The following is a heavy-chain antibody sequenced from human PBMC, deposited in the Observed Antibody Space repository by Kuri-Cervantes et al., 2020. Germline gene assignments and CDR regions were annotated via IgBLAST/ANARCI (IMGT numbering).Heavy chain of an antibody. CDR2: IYYSGST. CDR1: GYSISSYY. J-gene: IGHJ6*03. V-gene: IGHV4-59*01. Sequence: SQTLSLTCAVSGYSISSYYWSWIRQPPGKGLEWIGYIYYSGSTNYNPSLKSRVTISVDTSKNQFSLKLSSVTAADTAVYYCARISGSRYYYYMDVWGKGTTVTVSS. CDR3: ARISGSRYYYYMDV. D-gene: IGHD1-26*01.